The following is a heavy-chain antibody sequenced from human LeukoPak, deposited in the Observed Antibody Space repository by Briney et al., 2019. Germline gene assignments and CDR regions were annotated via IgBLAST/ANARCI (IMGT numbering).Heavy chain of an antibody. CDR1: GFTFSSYS. CDR2: ISSSSSYI. Sequence: AGGSLRLSCAASGFTFSSYSMNWVRQAPGKGLEWVSSISSSSSYIYYADSVKGRFTISRDNAKNSLYLQMNSLRAEDTAVYYCASILTGTPHYWGQGTLVTVSS. CDR3: ASILTGTPHY. J-gene: IGHJ4*02. V-gene: IGHV3-21*01. D-gene: IGHD1-20*01.